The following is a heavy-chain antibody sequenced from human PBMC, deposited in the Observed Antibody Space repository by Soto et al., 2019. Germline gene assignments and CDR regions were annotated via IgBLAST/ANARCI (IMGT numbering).Heavy chain of an antibody. V-gene: IGHV1-69*13. CDR2: IIPIFGTA. J-gene: IGHJ6*02. CDR3: AREGGAGHGMDV. Sequence: SVKVSCKASGGTFSSYAISWVRQAPGQGLEWMGGIIPIFGTANYAQKFQGRVTITADESTSTAYMELSSLRSEDTAVYYCAREGGAGHGMDVWGQGTTVTVSS. CDR1: GGTFSSYA. D-gene: IGHD3-16*01.